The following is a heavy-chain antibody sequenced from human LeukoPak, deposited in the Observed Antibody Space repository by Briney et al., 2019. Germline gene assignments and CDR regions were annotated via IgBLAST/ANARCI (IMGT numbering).Heavy chain of an antibody. D-gene: IGHD3/OR15-3a*01. Sequence: ASVKVSCKASGYTFTGYYMHWVRQAPGQELEWMGWINPNSGGTNYAQKFQGRVTMTRDTSISTAYMELSRLRSDDTAVYYCARRMGTDWDDAFDIWGQGTMVTVSS. CDR1: GYTFTGYY. J-gene: IGHJ3*02. V-gene: IGHV1-2*02. CDR3: ARRMGTDWDDAFDI. CDR2: INPNSGGT.